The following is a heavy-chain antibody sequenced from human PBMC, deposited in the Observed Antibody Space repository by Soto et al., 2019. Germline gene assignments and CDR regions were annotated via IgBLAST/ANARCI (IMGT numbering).Heavy chain of an antibody. Sequence: PSETLSLTGTVSGGSISSGDYYWSWIRRPPGKGLEWIGYIYYSGSTYYNPSLKSRVTISVDTSKNQFSLKLSSVTAADTAVYYCARDNILGILYGGMDVWGQGTTVTVSS. CDR2: IYYSGST. D-gene: IGHD3-3*01. CDR1: GGSISSGDYY. V-gene: IGHV4-30-4*01. J-gene: IGHJ6*02. CDR3: ARDNILGILYGGMDV.